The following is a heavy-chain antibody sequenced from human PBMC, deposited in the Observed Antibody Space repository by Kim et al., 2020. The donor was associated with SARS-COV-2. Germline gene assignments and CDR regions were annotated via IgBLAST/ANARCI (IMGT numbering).Heavy chain of an antibody. CDR3: TRPLAADGRVGAY. CDR1: GFTFGDYT. V-gene: IGHV3-49*04. Sequence: GSLRLSCTTSGFTFGDYTMSWVRQAPGKGLEWVGFIRSKTYGETTEYAASVKGRFTISRDDSKSIAYLQMNSLKIEDTDVYYCTRPLAADGRVGAYWGQGTLVTVSS. CDR2: IRSKTYGETT. D-gene: IGHD6-13*01. J-gene: IGHJ4*02.